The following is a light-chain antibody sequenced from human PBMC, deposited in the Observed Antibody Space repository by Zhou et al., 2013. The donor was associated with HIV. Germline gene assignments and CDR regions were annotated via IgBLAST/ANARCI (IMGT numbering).Light chain of an antibody. CDR2: AAS. CDR3: QQYNSYPLT. J-gene: IGKJ4*01. V-gene: IGKV1-16*02. Sequence: DIQMTQSPSSLSASVGDRVTITCRASQVISNYLAWFQQKPGKAPKSLIYAASSLQSGSHQSSAAVDLGQISLSPSAACSLKILLTYYCQQYNSYPLTFGGGTKVEIK. CDR1: QVISNY.